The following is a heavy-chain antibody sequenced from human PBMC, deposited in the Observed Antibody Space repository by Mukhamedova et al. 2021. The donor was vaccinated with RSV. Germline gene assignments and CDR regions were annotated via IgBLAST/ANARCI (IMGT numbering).Heavy chain of an antibody. D-gene: IGHD2-2*01. CDR2: IKQDGSEK. CDR1: YW. Sequence: YWLSWVRQAPGRGLEWVANIKQDGSEKFYVDSVKGRFTISRDNAENSLYLQMNSLRAEDTAVYYCTRSAQYCTSTTCPGVDSWG. V-gene: IGHV3-7*01. CDR3: TRSAQYCTSTTCPGVDS. J-gene: IGHJ5*01.